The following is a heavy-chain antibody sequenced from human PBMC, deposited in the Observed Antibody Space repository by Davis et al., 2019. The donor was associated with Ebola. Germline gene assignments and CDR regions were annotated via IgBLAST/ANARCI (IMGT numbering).Heavy chain of an antibody. CDR3: ARAPYCGDDCYSFSFDS. CDR2: NWYDVTRK. Sequence: PGESLKISCAASGFTFRNYAMHWVRQAPGKGLEWVAVNWYDVTRKDYAASVKGRFTISRDNSKNTLYLEMKSLRADDTGVYYCARAPYCGDDCYSFSFDSWGQGTLVTVSS. V-gene: IGHV3-33*08. J-gene: IGHJ4*02. D-gene: IGHD2-21*01. CDR1: GFTFRNYA.